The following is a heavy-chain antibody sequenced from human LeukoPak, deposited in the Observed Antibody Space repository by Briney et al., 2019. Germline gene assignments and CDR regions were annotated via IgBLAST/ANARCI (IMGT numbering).Heavy chain of an antibody. Sequence: GGSLRLSCAASGFTFSYFYMTWIRQAPGKGLEWVSYISSSGSTIYYADSVKGRFTISRDNAKNSLYLQMNSLRAEDTAVYYCARDYGSGSYYRSPPLDYWGQGTLVTVSS. J-gene: IGHJ4*02. D-gene: IGHD3-10*01. V-gene: IGHV3-11*04. CDR3: ARDYGSGSYYRSPPLDY. CDR1: GFTFSYFY. CDR2: ISSSGSTI.